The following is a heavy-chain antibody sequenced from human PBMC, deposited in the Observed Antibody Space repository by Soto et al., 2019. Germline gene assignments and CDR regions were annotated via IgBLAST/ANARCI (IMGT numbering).Heavy chain of an antibody. CDR2: IYHSGST. J-gene: IGHJ6*02. D-gene: IGHD6-19*01. V-gene: IGHV4-59*12. Sequence: SETLSLTCTVSGGSISSYYWRWIRQHPGKGLEWIGYIYHSGSTYYNPSLKSRVTISVDRSKNQFSLKLSSVTAADTAVYYCARGPIAVAALYGMDVWGQGTTVTVSS. CDR1: GGSISSYY. CDR3: ARGPIAVAALYGMDV.